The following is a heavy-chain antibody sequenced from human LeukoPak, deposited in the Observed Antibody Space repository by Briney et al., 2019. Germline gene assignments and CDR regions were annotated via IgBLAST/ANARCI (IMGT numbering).Heavy chain of an antibody. D-gene: IGHD3-22*01. V-gene: IGHV3-74*01. CDR2: INSDGSST. Sequence: GGSLRLSCAASGSTFSSYWMHWVRQAPGKGLVWVSRINSDGSSTSYADSVKGRFTISRDNAKNTLYLQMNSLRAEDTAVYYCARELGDSSGYYVYWGQGTLVTVSS. CDR3: ARELGDSSGYYVY. CDR1: GSTFSSYW. J-gene: IGHJ4*02.